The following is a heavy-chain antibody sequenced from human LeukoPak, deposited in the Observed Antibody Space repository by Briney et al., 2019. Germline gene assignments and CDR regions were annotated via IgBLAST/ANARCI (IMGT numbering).Heavy chain of an antibody. CDR1: GGTFSSYA. D-gene: IGHD1-1*01. CDR3: ARDQATTGKVHYYYYMDV. J-gene: IGHJ6*03. V-gene: IGHV1-69*06. Sequence: GASVKVSCKASGGTFSSYAISWVRQAPGQGLEWMGGIIPIFGTANYAQKFQGRVTITADKSTSTAYMELSSLRSEDTAVYYCARDQATTGKVHYYYYMDVWGKGTTVTISS. CDR2: IIPIFGTA.